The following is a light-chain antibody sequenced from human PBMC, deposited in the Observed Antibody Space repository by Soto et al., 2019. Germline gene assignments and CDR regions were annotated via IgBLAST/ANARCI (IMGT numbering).Light chain of an antibody. V-gene: IGLV2-14*01. J-gene: IGLJ1*01. CDR1: SSDVGGYNY. CDR3: SSYTSSSFYV. CDR2: DVS. Sequence: QSALTQPASVSGSPGQSITISCTGTSSDVGGYNYVSWYQQHPAKAPKLMNYDVSNRPSGVSNRFSGSKSGNTASLTISGLQAEDEADYYCSSYTSSSFYVFGTGTKLTVL.